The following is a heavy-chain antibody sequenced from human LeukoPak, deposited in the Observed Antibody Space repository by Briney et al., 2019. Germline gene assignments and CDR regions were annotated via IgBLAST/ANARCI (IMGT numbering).Heavy chain of an antibody. V-gene: IGHV3-48*02. D-gene: IGHD6-13*01. CDR1: GFTFSSYA. Sequence: PGGSLRLSCAASGFTFSSYAMSWVRHTPGKGLEWISYISSSSSTIYYADSVKGRFTISRDNAKSSLYLQMNSLRDEDTAVYYCARYPSVAATGWGRWFDHWGQGTLVTVSS. CDR3: ARYPSVAATGWGRWFDH. J-gene: IGHJ5*02. CDR2: ISSSSSTI.